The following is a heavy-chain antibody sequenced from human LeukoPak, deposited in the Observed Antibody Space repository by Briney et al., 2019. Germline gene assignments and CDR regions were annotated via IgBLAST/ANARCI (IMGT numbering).Heavy chain of an antibody. V-gene: IGHV3-23*01. CDR1: RLSHTTYA. Sequence: GGSLRLSCAASRLSHTTYAMTWVRQAPGKGLEWVSTISDSDGSTFYADSVKGRFTISRDSSKHTAFLQMKSLRAEDTAIYFCAMGTYFDYWGQGTLVTVS. D-gene: IGHD7-27*01. CDR3: AMGTYFDY. CDR2: ISDSDGST. J-gene: IGHJ4*02.